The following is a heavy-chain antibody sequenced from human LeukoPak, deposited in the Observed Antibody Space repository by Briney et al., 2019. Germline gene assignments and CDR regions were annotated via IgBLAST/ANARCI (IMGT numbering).Heavy chain of an antibody. Sequence: GGSLRLSCAASGFTFSNAWMSWVRQAPGKGLEWVGRIKSKTDGGTTDYAAPVKGRFTISRDDSKNTLYLQMNSLKTEDTAVYYCTTRGITMVRGTPFDYWGQGTLVTVSS. CDR1: GFTFSNAW. CDR3: TTRGITMVRGTPFDY. CDR2: IKSKTDGGTT. V-gene: IGHV3-15*01. D-gene: IGHD3-10*01. J-gene: IGHJ4*02.